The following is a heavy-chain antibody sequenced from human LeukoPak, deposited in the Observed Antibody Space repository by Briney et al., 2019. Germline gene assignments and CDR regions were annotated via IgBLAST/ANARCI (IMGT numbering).Heavy chain of an antibody. D-gene: IGHD3-22*01. J-gene: IGHJ4*02. CDR2: VIPILGIA. CDR1: GGTFSSYA. V-gene: IGHV1-69*04. Sequence: SVKVSCKASGGTFSSYAISWVRQAPGQGLEWMGRVIPILGIANYAQKFQGRVTITADKSTSTAYMELSSLRSENTAVYYCARDHDNYYDSSGYYVDYWGQGTLVTVSS. CDR3: ARDHDNYYDSSGYYVDY.